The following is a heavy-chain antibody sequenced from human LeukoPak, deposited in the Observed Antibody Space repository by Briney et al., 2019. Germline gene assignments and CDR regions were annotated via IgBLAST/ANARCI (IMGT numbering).Heavy chain of an antibody. D-gene: IGHD1-20*01. CDR1: GYTFTNYG. CDR3: ARGRYNWNPNWYFDL. CDR2: ISAYNGNT. Sequence: ASVKVSCKASGYTFTNYGVSWVRQAPGQGLEWMGWISAYNGNTNYAQKLQGRVTMTTDTSTSTAYMELRSLRSDDTAVYYCARGRYNWNPNWYFDLWGRGTLVTVSS. J-gene: IGHJ2*01. V-gene: IGHV1-18*01.